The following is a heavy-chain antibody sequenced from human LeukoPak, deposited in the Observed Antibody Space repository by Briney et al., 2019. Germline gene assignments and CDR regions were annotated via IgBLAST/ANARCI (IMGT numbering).Heavy chain of an antibody. J-gene: IGHJ4*02. V-gene: IGHV1-69*13. CDR3: ASPGYYDILTGYYNY. CDR2: IIPIFGTA. CDR1: GYTFTRYY. D-gene: IGHD3-9*01. Sequence: SVKVSCKASGYTFTRYYMHWVRQAPGQGLEWMGGIIPIFGTANYAQKFQGRVTITADESTSTAYMELSSLRSEDTAVYYCASPGYYDILTGYYNYWGQGTLVTVSS.